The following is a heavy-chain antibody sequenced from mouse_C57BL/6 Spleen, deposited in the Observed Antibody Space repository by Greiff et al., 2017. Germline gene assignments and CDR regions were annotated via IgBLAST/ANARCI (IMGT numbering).Heavy chain of an antibody. CDR3: ARNDYDGYYYAMDY. Sequence: VQLKESGPELVKPGASVKISCKASGYSFTDYNMNWVKQSNGKSLEWIGVINPNYGTTSYNQKFKGKATLTVDQSSSTAYMQLNSLTSEDSAVYYCARNDYDGYYYAMDYWGQGTSVTVSS. CDR1: GYSFTDYN. CDR2: INPNYGTT. V-gene: IGHV1-39*01. J-gene: IGHJ4*01. D-gene: IGHD2-4*01.